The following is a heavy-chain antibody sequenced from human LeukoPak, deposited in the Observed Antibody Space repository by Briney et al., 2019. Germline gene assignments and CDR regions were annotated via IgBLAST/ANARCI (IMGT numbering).Heavy chain of an antibody. CDR2: IKQDGGVK. V-gene: IGHV3-7*01. CDR1: RFSFSNYW. CDR3: ARWVAVNSYYYMDV. J-gene: IGHJ6*03. D-gene: IGHD6-19*01. Sequence: GGSLRLSCAASRFSFSNYWMTWVRQAPGKGLEWVASIKQDGGVKYYVESVKGRFTISRDNAKNSLYLQMDSLRAEDTAVYYCARWVAVNSYYYMDVWGKGTTATVSS.